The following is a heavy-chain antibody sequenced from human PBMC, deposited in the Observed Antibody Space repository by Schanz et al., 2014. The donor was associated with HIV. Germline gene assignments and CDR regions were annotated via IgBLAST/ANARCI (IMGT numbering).Heavy chain of an antibody. CDR2: IYFSGST. J-gene: IGHJ6*02. CDR1: GGSISGYY. D-gene: IGHD3-16*01. V-gene: IGHV4-59*01. CDR3: ARVSPPSKGLPWGDYYYYGLDV. Sequence: QVQLQESGPGLVKPSETLSLTCTVSGGSISGYYWTWIRQPPGKGLEWIGYIYFSGSTYLNPSLKSRVTILVDTSKNQFSLKLTSVTAADTAVYYCARVSPPSKGLPWGDYYYYGLDVWGQGTSVTVSS.